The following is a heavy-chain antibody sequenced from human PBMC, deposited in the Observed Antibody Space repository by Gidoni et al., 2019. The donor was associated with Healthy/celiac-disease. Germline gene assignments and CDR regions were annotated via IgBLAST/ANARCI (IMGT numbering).Heavy chain of an antibody. V-gene: IGHV3-23*01. CDR3: ANGQDIVVVPAGPMDV. J-gene: IGHJ6*02. CDR1: GFTFSSYA. Sequence: EVQLLESGGGLVQPGGSLRLSCAASGFTFSSYAMSWVRQAPGKGLEWVSAISGSGGSTYYADSVKGRFTISRDNSKNTLYLQMNSLRAEDTAVYYCANGQDIVVVPAGPMDVWGQGTTVTVSS. CDR2: ISGSGGST. D-gene: IGHD2-2*01.